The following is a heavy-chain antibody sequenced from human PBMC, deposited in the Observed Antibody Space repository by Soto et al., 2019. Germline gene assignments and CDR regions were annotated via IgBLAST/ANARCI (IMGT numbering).Heavy chain of an antibody. CDR1: GFSFSNFW. V-gene: IGHV3-74*01. D-gene: IGHD3-16*01. CDR3: ARGGGGGSSKSNPRGHDAFDV. CDR2: SNSDGRST. J-gene: IGHJ3*01. Sequence: EVQLVESGGGLVQPGGSLRLSCAASGFSFSNFWMHWVRQAPGGGLVWISRSNSDGRSTSHADSVQGRFTISRDNAKNTLYLQMNSLRAEDTAVYFCARGGGGGSSKSNPRGHDAFDVWGQGTLVTVSS.